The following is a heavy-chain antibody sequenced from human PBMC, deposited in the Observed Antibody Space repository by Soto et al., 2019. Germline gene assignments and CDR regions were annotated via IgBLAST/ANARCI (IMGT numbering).Heavy chain of an antibody. CDR2: INAGNGNT. Sequence: QVQLVQSGAEVKKPGASVKVSCKASGYTFTSYAMHWVRQAPGQRLEWMGWINAGNGNTKYSQKFQGRVTITRDTCASTAYMELSSLRSEDTAVYYCARVFGGWYYFDYWGQGTLVTVSS. D-gene: IGHD6-19*01. J-gene: IGHJ4*02. CDR3: ARVFGGWYYFDY. V-gene: IGHV1-3*01. CDR1: GYTFTSYA.